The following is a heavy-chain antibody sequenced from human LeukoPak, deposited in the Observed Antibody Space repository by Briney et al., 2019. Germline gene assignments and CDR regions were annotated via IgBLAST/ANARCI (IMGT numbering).Heavy chain of an antibody. CDR1: GFTFSSYS. D-gene: IGHD6-13*01. Sequence: GGSLRLAWAPYGFTFSSYSMNWVRQAPGKGLEWVSSISSSSSYIYYADSVKGRFTISGYNAKNSLYLQMNSLRAEDTAVYYCARDGGGFVAAAGTFYFDYWGQGTLVTVSS. J-gene: IGHJ4*02. CDR2: ISSSSSYI. CDR3: ARDGGGFVAAAGTFYFDY. V-gene: IGHV3-21*01.